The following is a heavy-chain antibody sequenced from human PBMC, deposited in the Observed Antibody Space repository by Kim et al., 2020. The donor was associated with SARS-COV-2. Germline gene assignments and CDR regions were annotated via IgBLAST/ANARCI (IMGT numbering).Heavy chain of an antibody. CDR3: VRDRMGGAFDR. CDR2: I. J-gene: IGHJ3*02. D-gene: IGHD3-16*01. Sequence: IYYADSVEGRFTISRDNAKKSLFLQMNSLRDEDTALYYCVRDRMGGAFDRWGQGTMVTVSS. V-gene: IGHV3-48*02.